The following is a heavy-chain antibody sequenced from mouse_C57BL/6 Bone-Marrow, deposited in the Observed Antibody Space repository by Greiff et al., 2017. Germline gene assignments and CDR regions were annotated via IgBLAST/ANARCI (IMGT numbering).Heavy chain of an antibody. CDR2: INPNNGGT. J-gene: IGHJ2*01. Sequence: EVQLQQSGPELVKPGASVKISCKASGYTFTDYYMNWVKQSHGKSLEWIGDINPNNGGTSYNQKFKGKATLTVDKSSSTAYMELRSLTSEDSAVYYCAREGYDYDDFDYWGQGTTLTVSS. V-gene: IGHV1-26*01. CDR1: GYTFTDYY. CDR3: AREGYDYDDFDY. D-gene: IGHD2-4*01.